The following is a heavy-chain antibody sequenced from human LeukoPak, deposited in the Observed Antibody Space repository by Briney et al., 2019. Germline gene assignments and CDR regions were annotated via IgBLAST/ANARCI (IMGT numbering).Heavy chain of an antibody. V-gene: IGHV4-30-4*01. Sequence: SETLSLTCTVSGGSISSGDYYWSWIRQPPGKGLEWFGYIYNNERTYYNPSLKRRVTISVDTSKNQFSLKLSSVTAADTAVYYCNYYGSGSYYRGVLDAFDIWGQGTMVTVSS. CDR1: GGSISSGDYY. CDR2: IYNNERT. CDR3: NYYGSGSYYRGVLDAFDI. D-gene: IGHD3-10*01. J-gene: IGHJ3*02.